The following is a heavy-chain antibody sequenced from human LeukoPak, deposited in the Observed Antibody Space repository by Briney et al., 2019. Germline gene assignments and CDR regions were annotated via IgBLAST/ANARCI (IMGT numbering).Heavy chain of an antibody. D-gene: IGHD1-26*01. CDR1: GFTFSSYG. CDR3: AKDHPNIICELRDCYFDY. V-gene: IGHV3-23*01. CDR2: ISGSGGST. J-gene: IGHJ4*02. Sequence: GGSLRLSCAASGFTFSSYGMSWVRQAPGKGLEWVSAISGSGGSTYYADSVKGRFTISRDNSKNTPYLQMNSLRAEDTAVYYCAKDHPNIICELRDCYFDYWGQGTLVTVSS.